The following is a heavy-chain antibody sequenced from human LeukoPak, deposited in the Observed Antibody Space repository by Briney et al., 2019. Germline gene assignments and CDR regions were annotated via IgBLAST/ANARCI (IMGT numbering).Heavy chain of an antibody. Sequence: SETLSLTCAVYGGTFSGYYWSWIRQPPGKGLEWIGEINHSGSTNYNPSLKSRVTISVDTSKNQFSLKLSSVTAADTAVYYCARLPLRITMVRGVISFDYRGQGTLVTVSS. V-gene: IGHV4-34*01. J-gene: IGHJ4*02. D-gene: IGHD3-10*01. CDR3: ARLPLRITMVRGVISFDY. CDR2: INHSGST. CDR1: GGTFSGYY.